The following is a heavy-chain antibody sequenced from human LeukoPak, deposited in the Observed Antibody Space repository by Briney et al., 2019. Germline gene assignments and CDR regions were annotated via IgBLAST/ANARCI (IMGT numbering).Heavy chain of an antibody. V-gene: IGHV1-46*01. D-gene: IGHD2-8*01. CDR3: ARDYCTNGVCYPWTD. Sequence: WASVKVSCKASGYTFTSYYMHWVRQAPEQGLEWMGIINPSGGSTSYAQKFQGRVTMTRDTSTSTVYMELSSLRSEDTAVYYCARDYCTNGVCYPWTDWGQGTLVTVSS. CDR2: INPSGGST. CDR1: GYTFTSYY. J-gene: IGHJ4*02.